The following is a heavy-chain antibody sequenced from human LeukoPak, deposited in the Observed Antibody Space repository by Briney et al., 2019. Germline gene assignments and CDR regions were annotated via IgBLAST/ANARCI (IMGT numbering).Heavy chain of an antibody. CDR3: ARETDFWRTLDY. CDR2: IYYSGST. J-gene: IGHJ4*02. CDR1: GGSISSYY. D-gene: IGHD3-3*01. V-gene: IGHV4-59*01. Sequence: SETLSLTCTASGGSISSYYWSWIRQPPGRGLEWIGYIYYSGSTNYNPSLKSRVTISVDTSKNQFSLSLSSVTAADTAVYYCARETDFWRTLDYWGQGTLVTVSS.